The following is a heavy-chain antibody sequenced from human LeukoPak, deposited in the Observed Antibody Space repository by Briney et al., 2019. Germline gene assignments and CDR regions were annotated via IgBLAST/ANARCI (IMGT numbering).Heavy chain of an antibody. CDR2: INPSGGST. V-gene: IGHV1-46*01. Sequence: ASVKVSCKTSGYTFTSYYMHWVRQAPGQGLEWMGIINPSGGSTSYAQKFQGRVTMTRNTSISTAYMELSRLRSDDTAVYYCARDPMYYDILTGYPDYWGQGTLVTVSS. J-gene: IGHJ4*02. CDR1: GYTFTSYY. D-gene: IGHD3-9*01. CDR3: ARDPMYYDILTGYPDY.